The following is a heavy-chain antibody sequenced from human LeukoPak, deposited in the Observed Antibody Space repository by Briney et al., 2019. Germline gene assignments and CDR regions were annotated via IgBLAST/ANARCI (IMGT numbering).Heavy chain of an antibody. CDR1: GFEFANYA. V-gene: IGHV3-9*01. CDR3: AKGSLEMATVDFEF. J-gene: IGHJ4*02. D-gene: IGHD5-24*01. Sequence: GRSLRLSCAASGFEFANYAMNWVRQAPGKGLQWVSGINWSSKMVAYAASVKGRFTISRDNAKNSLYLQMNSLTSEDTAFYFCAKGSLEMATVDFEFWGQGTLVTVSS. CDR2: INWSSKMV.